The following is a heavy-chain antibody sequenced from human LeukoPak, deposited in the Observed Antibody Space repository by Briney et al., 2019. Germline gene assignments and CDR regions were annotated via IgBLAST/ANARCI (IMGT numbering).Heavy chain of an antibody. V-gene: IGHV4-34*01. CDR1: GGSFSGYY. J-gene: IGHJ4*02. CDR3: ARGGSSTAHFDY. D-gene: IGHD4-11*01. CDR2: INHSGST. Sequence: SETLSLTCAVYGGSFSGYYWTWIRQPPGKGLEWIGEINHSGSTKYNPSLKSRVTLSVDTSKNQFSLKVSSVTAADTAVYYCARGGSSTAHFDYWGQGTLVTVSS.